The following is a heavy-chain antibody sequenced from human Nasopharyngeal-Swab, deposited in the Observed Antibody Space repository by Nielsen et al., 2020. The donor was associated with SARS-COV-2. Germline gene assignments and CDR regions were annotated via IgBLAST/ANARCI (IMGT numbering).Heavy chain of an antibody. D-gene: IGHD3-10*01. CDR2: ISASGGST. V-gene: IGHV3-23*01. Sequence: VRQAPGKGLEWVSAISASGGSTYYADSVKGRFTISRDNSKNTLYLQMNSLRAEDTATYYCARNAGSGTRQSWFDPWGQGTLVTVSS. J-gene: IGHJ5*02. CDR3: ARNAGSGTRQSWFDP.